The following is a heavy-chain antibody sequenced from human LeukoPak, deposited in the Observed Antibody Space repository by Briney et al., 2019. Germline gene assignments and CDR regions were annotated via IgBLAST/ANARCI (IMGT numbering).Heavy chain of an antibody. D-gene: IGHD6-13*01. V-gene: IGHV7-4-1*02. J-gene: IGHJ4*02. CDR1: GYTFTSYA. CDR3: ARTYSSSWLHYFDS. CDR2: INTNTGNP. Sequence: ASVRVSCKASGYTFTSYAMNWVRQAPGQGLEWMGWINTNTGNPTYAQGFTGRFVFSLDTSVSTAYLQISSLKAEDTAVYYCARTYSSSWLHYFDSWGQGTLVTVSS.